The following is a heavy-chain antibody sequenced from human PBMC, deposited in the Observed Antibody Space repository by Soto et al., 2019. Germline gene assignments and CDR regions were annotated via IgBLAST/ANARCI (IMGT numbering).Heavy chain of an antibody. CDR3: ARAEIWGYYDFWRSLPWFDP. V-gene: IGHV3-7*03. CDR2: IKQDGSEK. J-gene: IGHJ5*02. CDR1: GFTFSSYW. Sequence: GGSLRLSCAASGFTFSSYWMSWVRQAPGKGLEWVANIKQDGSEKYYVDSVKGRFTISRDNAKNSLYLQMNSLRAEDAAVYYCARAEIWGYYDFWRSLPWFDPWGQGTLVTV. D-gene: IGHD3-3*01.